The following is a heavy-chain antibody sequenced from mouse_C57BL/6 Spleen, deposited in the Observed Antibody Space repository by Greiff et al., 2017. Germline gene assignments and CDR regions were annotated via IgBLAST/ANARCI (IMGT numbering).Heavy chain of an antibody. CDR3: AIYYGSSYDWYFDV. D-gene: IGHD1-1*01. J-gene: IGHJ1*03. CDR1: GFTFSDYG. CDR2: ISSGSSTI. V-gene: IGHV5-17*01. Sequence: EVKLVESGGGLVKPGGSLKLSCAASGFTFSDYGMHWVRQAPEKGLEWVAYISSGSSTIYYADTVKGRFTISRDNAKNTLFLQMTSLGSEDTAMYYCAIYYGSSYDWYFDVWGTGTTVTVSS.